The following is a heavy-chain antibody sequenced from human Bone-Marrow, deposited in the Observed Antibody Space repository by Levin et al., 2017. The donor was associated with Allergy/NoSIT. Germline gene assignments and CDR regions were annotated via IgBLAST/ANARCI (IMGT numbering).Heavy chain of an antibody. CDR2: INHSGST. J-gene: IGHJ3*02. Sequence: SETLSLTCAVYGGSFSGYYWSWIRQPPGKGLEWIGEINHSGSTNYNPSLKSRVTISVDTSKNQFSLKLSSVTAADTAVYYCARDRDYYGSSDAFDIWGQGTMVTVSS. CDR1: GGSFSGYY. D-gene: IGHD3-10*01. CDR3: ARDRDYYGSSDAFDI. V-gene: IGHV4-34*01.